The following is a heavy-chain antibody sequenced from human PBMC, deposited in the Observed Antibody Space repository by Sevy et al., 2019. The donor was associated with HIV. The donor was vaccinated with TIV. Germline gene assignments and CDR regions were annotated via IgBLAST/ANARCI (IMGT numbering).Heavy chain of an antibody. J-gene: IGHJ4*02. CDR1: GYSFTSYW. CDR2: IYPGDSDT. V-gene: IGHV5-51*01. D-gene: IGHD3-22*01. CDR3: ARRRYYDSSGYYLDY. Sequence: GESLKIACKGSGYSFTSYWIGWVRQMPGKGLEWMGIIYPGDSDTRYIPSFQGQVTISADKSISTAYLQWSSLKASDTAMYYCARRRYYDSSGYYLDYWGQGTLVTVSS.